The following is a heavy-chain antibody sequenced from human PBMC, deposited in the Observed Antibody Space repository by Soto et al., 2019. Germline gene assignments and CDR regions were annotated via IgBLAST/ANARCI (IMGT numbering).Heavy chain of an antibody. CDR1: GFTFSTYG. D-gene: IGHD6-19*01. J-gene: IGHJ1*01. CDR2: ISYDGSNK. CDR3: AKDLGLNNSGWRAAYFQH. V-gene: IGHV3-30*18. Sequence: QVQLVESGGGVVQPGRSLRLSCAASGFTFSTYGMHWVRQAPGKGLEWVAFISYDGSNKDYADSVKGRFTISRDNSKNTLYLQMNSLRAEDTAVFYCAKDLGLNNSGWRAAYFQHWGQGTLVTVSS.